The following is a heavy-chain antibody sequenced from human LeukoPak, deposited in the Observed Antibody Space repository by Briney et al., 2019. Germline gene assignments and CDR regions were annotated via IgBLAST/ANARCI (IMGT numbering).Heavy chain of an antibody. CDR3: ARGVSGTGPDV. V-gene: IGHV3-74*01. CDR2: IKTDGSST. CDR1: GFTFSSYW. Sequence: GGSLRLSCAASGFTFSSYWMHWVRQAPGKGLVWVSRIKTDGSSTDYADSVKGRFTISRDNAKNTMYLQMNSLRAEDTAVYYCARGVSGTGPDVWGLGTMVTVSS. D-gene: IGHD5/OR15-5a*01. J-gene: IGHJ3*01.